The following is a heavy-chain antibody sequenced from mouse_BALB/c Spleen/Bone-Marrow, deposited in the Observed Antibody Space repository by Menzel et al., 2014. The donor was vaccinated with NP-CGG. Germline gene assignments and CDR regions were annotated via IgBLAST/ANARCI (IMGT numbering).Heavy chain of an antibody. Sequence: VQLQQSGAELVRPGASVKLSCKASGYTFTSYWIHWVKQRPGQGLEWIGNIYPSDSYTNYNQKFKDKATLTVGKSSSTAYMQLSSPTSEDAAVYYCTRSGGDYFDYWGQGTTLTVSS. J-gene: IGHJ2*01. CDR3: TRSGGDYFDY. CDR2: IYPSDSYT. V-gene: IGHV1-69*02. CDR1: GYTFTSYW.